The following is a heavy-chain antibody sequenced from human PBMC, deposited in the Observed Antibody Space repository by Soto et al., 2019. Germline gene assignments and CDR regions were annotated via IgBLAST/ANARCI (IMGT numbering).Heavy chain of an antibody. Sequence: GGSLRLSCAASGFTVSSNYMSGVRQAPGKGLEWVSVIYSGGSTYYADSVKGRFTISRDNSKNTLYLQMNSLRAEDTAVYYCAREDYYDSSGPPWAFDIWGQGTMVTVSS. CDR1: GFTVSSNY. CDR2: IYSGGST. D-gene: IGHD3-22*01. V-gene: IGHV3-53*01. J-gene: IGHJ3*02. CDR3: AREDYYDSSGPPWAFDI.